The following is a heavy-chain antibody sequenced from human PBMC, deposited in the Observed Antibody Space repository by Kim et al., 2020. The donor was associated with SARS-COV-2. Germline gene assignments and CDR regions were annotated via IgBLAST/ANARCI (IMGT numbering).Heavy chain of an antibody. CDR1: GFTFSSYS. CDR2: ISSSSSYI. Sequence: GGSLRLSCAASGFTFSSYSMNWVRQAPGKGLEWVSSISSSSSYIYYADSVKGRFTISRDNAKNSLYLQMNSLRAEDTAVYYCARDLDYGGPFDYWGQGTLVTVSS. CDR3: ARDLDYGGPFDY. V-gene: IGHV3-21*01. J-gene: IGHJ4*02. D-gene: IGHD4-17*01.